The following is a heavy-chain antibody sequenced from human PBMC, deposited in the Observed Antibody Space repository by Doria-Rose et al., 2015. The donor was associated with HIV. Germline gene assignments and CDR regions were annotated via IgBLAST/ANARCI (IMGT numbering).Heavy chain of an antibody. D-gene: IGHD6-13*01. Sequence: QITLKESGPVLVKPTETLTLTCTVSGVSLSSPGMGVSWIRQPPGKALERLANIFSDEERSYKTSLKSRLTISRGTSKSQVVLTMTDMDPVDTATYYCARIKSSRWYHKYYFDFWGQGTLVIVSA. CDR1: GVSLSSPGMG. CDR2: IFSDEER. V-gene: IGHV2-26*01. J-gene: IGHJ4*02. CDR3: ARIKSSRWYHKYYFDF.